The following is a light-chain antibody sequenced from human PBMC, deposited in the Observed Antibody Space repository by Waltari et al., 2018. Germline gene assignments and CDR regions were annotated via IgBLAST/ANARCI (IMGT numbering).Light chain of an antibody. V-gene: IGLV3-1*01. Sequence: SYELTQPPSVSVSPGQTASITCPGNKLGDKYACWYQQKPGQSPVVVLSQDPKRPSGIPGRFSGSNSGNTATLTISGTQAMEEADYYCQAWDTSTYHVVFGGGTKLTVL. CDR2: QDP. CDR1: KLGDKY. CDR3: QAWDTSTYHVV. J-gene: IGLJ2*01.